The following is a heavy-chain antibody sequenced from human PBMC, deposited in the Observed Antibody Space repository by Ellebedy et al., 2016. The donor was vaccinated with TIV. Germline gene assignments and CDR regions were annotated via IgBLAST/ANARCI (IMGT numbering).Heavy chain of an antibody. D-gene: IGHD3-10*01. CDR3: AKDPLG. CDR1: GFTFSDYG. V-gene: IGHV3-30*02. CDR2: ILYDGTSQ. Sequence: GESLKISCAASGFTFSDYGMHWVRQAPGKGLEWVAFILYDGTSQFYADSVKGRFTISRDNSKSTLFLQMSSLRVEDTDVYFCAKDPLGWGQGTLVTVSS. J-gene: IGHJ4*02.